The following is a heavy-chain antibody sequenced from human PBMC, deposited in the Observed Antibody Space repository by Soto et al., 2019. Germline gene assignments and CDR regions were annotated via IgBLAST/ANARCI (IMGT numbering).Heavy chain of an antibody. CDR2: IYYSGST. CDR1: GGSISSSSYY. Sequence: SETLSLTCTVSGGSISSSSYYWGWIRQPPGKGLEWIGSIYYSGSTYYNPSLKSRVTISVDTSKNQFSLKLSSVTAADTAVYYCARRDYYYYMDVWGKGTTVTVSS. V-gene: IGHV4-39*01. J-gene: IGHJ6*03. CDR3: ARRDYYYYMDV.